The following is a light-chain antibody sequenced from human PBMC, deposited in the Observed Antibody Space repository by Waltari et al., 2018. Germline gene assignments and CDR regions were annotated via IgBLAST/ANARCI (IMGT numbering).Light chain of an antibody. V-gene: IGKV3-20*01. CDR1: QSVSTY. J-gene: IGKJ1*01. CDR3: HQYVESPAT. Sequence: EIVLPQSPGPVSLSPGDRATFSCWASQSVSTYLAWSQQKPGQAPRLLIYHASTRATGIPDRFSGSGSGTDFSLNISRLEPEDFAMYYCHQYVESPATFGQGTKVEIK. CDR2: HAS.